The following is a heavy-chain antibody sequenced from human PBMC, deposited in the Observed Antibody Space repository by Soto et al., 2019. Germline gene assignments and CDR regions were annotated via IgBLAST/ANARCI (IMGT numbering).Heavy chain of an antibody. D-gene: IGHD6-19*01. J-gene: IGHJ4*02. CDR3: ARASRAVALNY. CDR1: GGSFSGYY. Sequence: PSETLSLTCAVYGGSFSGYYWSWIRQPPGKGLEWIGEINHSGSTNYNPSLKSRVTISVDTSKNQFSLKLSSVTAADTAVYYCARASRAVALNYWGQGTLVTVSS. V-gene: IGHV4-34*01. CDR2: INHSGST.